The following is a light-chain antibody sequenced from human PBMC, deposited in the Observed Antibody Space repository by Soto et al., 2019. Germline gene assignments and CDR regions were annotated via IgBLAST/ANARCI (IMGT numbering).Light chain of an antibody. CDR1: SGHSSYA. J-gene: IGLJ3*02. Sequence: QSVLTQSPSASASLGASVKLTCTLSSGHSSYAIAWHQQQPEKGPRYLMKLNSDGSHSKGDGIPDRFSGSSSGAERYLTISSLQSEDEADYYCQTWGTGIQVFGGGTKVTV. V-gene: IGLV4-69*01. CDR2: LNSDGSH. CDR3: QTWGTGIQV.